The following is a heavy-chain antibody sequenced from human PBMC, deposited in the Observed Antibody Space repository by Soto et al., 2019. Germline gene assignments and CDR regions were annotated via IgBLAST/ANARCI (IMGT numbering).Heavy chain of an antibody. J-gene: IGHJ6*03. Sequence: ASVKVSCKASGYTFTSYGISWVRQAPGQGLEWMGWISAYNGNTNYAQKLQGRVTMTTDTSTSTAYMELRSLRSDDTAVYYCGRDLSIFGVVVYYMDVWGKGTTVTVYS. D-gene: IGHD3-3*01. CDR2: ISAYNGNT. CDR3: GRDLSIFGVVVYYMDV. CDR1: GYTFTSYG. V-gene: IGHV1-18*01.